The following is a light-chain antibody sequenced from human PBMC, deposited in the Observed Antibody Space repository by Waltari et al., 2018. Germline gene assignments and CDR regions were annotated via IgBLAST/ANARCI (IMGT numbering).Light chain of an antibody. CDR2: DDL. Sequence: SYVLTQPPSVSVAPGETAPVTCGGDNLAITSVHWFQSKPGQAPVLVLYDDLARPSGIPERFSGSNSGNTATLTISRVEGGDEADYYCQVWDGITDHWVFGGGTKLSVL. V-gene: IGLV3-21*02. CDR3: QVWDGITDHWV. J-gene: IGLJ3*02. CDR1: NLAITS.